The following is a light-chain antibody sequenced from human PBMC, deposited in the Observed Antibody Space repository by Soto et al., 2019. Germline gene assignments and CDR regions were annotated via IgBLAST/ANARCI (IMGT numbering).Light chain of an antibody. V-gene: IGLV7-43*01. Sequence: QAVVTQEPSLTVSPGGTVTLTCASSTGTVTSGHYPNWLQQKPGQAPRALIYSTDTRHSWTPARFSGSLLGGKAALTLSSVQPEDEADYYCLLYYGGAVVFGGGTKLTVL. J-gene: IGLJ2*01. CDR2: STD. CDR1: TGTVTSGHY. CDR3: LLYYGGAVV.